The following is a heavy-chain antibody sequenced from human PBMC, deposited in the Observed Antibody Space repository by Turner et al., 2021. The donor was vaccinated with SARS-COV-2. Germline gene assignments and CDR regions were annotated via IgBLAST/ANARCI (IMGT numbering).Heavy chain of an antibody. D-gene: IGHD3-22*01. CDR3: AREKPGFDSSGYYPDAFDI. CDR2: ISSISSYI. J-gene: IGHJ3*02. V-gene: IGHV3-21*06. Sequence: EAQLVESGGGLVKPGGSLSVSCAASGFTFSSYGMNWVRQAPGKGMEWVSSISSISSYIYYADSLKGRFTISRNNAKNSVYLQMNSLRAEDTAVYYCAREKPGFDSSGYYPDAFDIWGQGTMVTVSS. CDR1: GFTFSSYG.